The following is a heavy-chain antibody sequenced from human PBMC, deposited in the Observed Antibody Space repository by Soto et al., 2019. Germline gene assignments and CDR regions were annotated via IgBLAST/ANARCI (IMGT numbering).Heavy chain of an antibody. CDR2: INPSGGST. J-gene: IGHJ4*02. CDR1: GYTFTSYY. CDR3: ARAWGGDIVATRLYYFDY. V-gene: IGHV1-46*01. Sequence: QVQLVQSGAEVKKPGASVKVSCKASGYTFTSYYMHWVRQAPGQGLEWMGIINPSGGSTSYAQKFQGRVTMTRDTSTSTVYMELSSLRSEDTAVYYCARAWGGDIVATRLYYFDYWGQGTLVTVSS. D-gene: IGHD5-12*01.